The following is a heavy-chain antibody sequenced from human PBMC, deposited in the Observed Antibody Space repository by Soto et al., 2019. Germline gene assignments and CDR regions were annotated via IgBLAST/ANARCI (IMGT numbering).Heavy chain of an antibody. Sequence: QVQLLESGPGLVKPSETLSLTCSVSLDSISNSYWTWIRQPAGKVLEWIGHIYSSGNANYNPSLKSRVTMSLDTSQNQFSLSLKSVTAAATAIYYCAKGRGFYSDNYFDPWGQGTQVTVSS. CDR3: AKGRGFYSDNYFDP. CDR1: LDSISNSY. D-gene: IGHD3-22*01. CDR2: IYSSGNA. J-gene: IGHJ5*02. V-gene: IGHV4-4*07.